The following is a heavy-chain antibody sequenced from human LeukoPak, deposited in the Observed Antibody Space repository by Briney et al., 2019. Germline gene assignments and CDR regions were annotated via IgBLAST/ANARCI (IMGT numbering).Heavy chain of an antibody. CDR3: ARIVGSTGGES. J-gene: IGHJ3*01. V-gene: IGHV1-69*06. D-gene: IGHD1-26*01. CDR2: IIPIFGTA. Sequence: ASVKVSCKASGGTFSSYVISWVRQAPGQGLEWMGGIIPIFGTANCAQKFQGRVTITADKSTRTVYMEMRSLRSEDTAVYYCARIVGSTGGESWGQGTMVTVSS. CDR1: GGTFSSYV.